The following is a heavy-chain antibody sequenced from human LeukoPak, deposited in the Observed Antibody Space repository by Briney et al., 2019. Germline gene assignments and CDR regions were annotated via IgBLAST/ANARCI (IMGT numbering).Heavy chain of an antibody. J-gene: IGHJ4*02. V-gene: IGHV1-2*02. D-gene: IGHD3-3*01. CDR1: GYTFTGYY. CDR2: INPNSGGT. Sequence: ASVKVSCKASGYTFTGYYMHWVRQAPGQGLERMGWINPNSGGTNYAQKFQGRVTMTRDTSISTAYVELSRLRSDDTAVYYCARDSSDFWSGYFLGYWGQGTLVTVSS. CDR3: ARDSSDFWSGYFLGY.